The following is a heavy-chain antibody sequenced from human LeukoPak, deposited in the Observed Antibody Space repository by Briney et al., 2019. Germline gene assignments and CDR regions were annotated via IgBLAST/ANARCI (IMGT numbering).Heavy chain of an antibody. V-gene: IGHV3-48*03. CDR2: ISSSGSTI. CDR1: GFTFNTYA. D-gene: IGHD1-1*01. J-gene: IGHJ6*02. CDR3: ARGASNWNFDYYGMDV. Sequence: GGSLRLSCAASGFTFNTYAIHWVRQAPGKGLEWVSYISSSGSTIYYADSVKGRFTISRDNAKNLLYLQMNSLRAEDTAVYYCARGASNWNFDYYGMDVWGQGTTVTVSS.